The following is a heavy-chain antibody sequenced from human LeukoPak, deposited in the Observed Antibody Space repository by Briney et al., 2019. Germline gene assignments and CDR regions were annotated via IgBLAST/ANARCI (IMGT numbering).Heavy chain of an antibody. CDR3: ARARYQLLGTYYDFWSGPQDAFDI. J-gene: IGHJ3*02. CDR1: GFTFSSYG. Sequence: PGGSLRLSCAASGFTFSSYGMHWVRQAPGKGLEWVAFIRYDGSNKYYVDSVKGRFTISGDNSKNTLYLQMNSLRAEDTAVYYCARARYQLLGTYYDFWSGPQDAFDIWGQGTMVTVSS. CDR2: IRYDGSNK. V-gene: IGHV3-30*02. D-gene: IGHD3-3*01.